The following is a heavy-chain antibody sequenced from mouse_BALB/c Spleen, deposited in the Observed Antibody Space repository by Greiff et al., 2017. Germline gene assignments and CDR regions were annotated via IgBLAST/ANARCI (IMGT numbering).Heavy chain of an antibody. CDR1: GFNIKDYY. Sequence: EVQLHQSGAELVRSGASVKLSCTASGFNIKDYYMHWVKQRPEQGLEWIGWIDPENGDTEYAPKFQGKATMTADTSSNTAYLQLSSLTSEDTAVYYCNARSTYYAMDYWGQGTSVTVSS. CDR2: IDPENGDT. D-gene: IGHD1-1*01. V-gene: IGHV14-4*02. J-gene: IGHJ4*01. CDR3: NARSTYYAMDY.